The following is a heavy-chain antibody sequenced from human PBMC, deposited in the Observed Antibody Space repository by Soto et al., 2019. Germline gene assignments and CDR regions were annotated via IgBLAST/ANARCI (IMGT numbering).Heavy chain of an antibody. CDR1: GYIFTSYA. Sequence: QLQLVQSGAEVKKPGASVKVSCKASGYIFTSYAISWVRQAPGQGLEWMGWISAYNGNTNYAQKLQGRVTMTTETSTSTTYMELRSLRSDDTAVYYCARSKPYYYDSSGYCFDYWGQGTLVTVSS. D-gene: IGHD3-22*01. CDR2: ISAYNGNT. V-gene: IGHV1-18*01. J-gene: IGHJ4*02. CDR3: ARSKPYYYDSSGYCFDY.